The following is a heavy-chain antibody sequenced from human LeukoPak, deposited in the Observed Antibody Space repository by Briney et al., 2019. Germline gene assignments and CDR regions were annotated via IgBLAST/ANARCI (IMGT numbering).Heavy chain of an antibody. CDR3: ARALRGAYNYYYYMDV. Sequence: SETLSLTCTVSGGSISSYYWSWIRQPPGKGLEWIGYIYYSGSTNYNPSLKGRVTISVDTSKNQFSLKLSSVTAADTAVYYCARALRGAYNYYYYMDVWGKGTTVTVSS. J-gene: IGHJ6*03. D-gene: IGHD3-10*01. CDR2: IYYSGST. CDR1: GGSISSYY. V-gene: IGHV4-59*01.